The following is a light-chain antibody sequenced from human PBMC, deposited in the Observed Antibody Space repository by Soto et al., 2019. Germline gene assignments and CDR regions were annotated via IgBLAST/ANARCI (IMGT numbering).Light chain of an antibody. CDR1: QSVSSSY. J-gene: IGKJ1*01. Sequence: EIVLTQSPGTLSLSPGERATLSCRASQSVSSSYLAWYQQKPGQAPRLLIYGASSRATGIPDRFSVSGSGTDFTLTISRLEPADFAVYYFQQYGISSGTFGQGTNVEIK. CDR3: QQYGISSGT. CDR2: GAS. V-gene: IGKV3-20*01.